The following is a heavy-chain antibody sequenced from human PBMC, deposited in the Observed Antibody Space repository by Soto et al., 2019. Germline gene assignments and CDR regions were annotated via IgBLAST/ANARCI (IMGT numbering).Heavy chain of an antibody. CDR3: ARSRGIAVAGPPNY. J-gene: IGHJ4*02. Sequence: QVQLVQSGAEVKKPGASVKVSCKASGYTFTGYYMHWVRQAPGQGLEWMGWINPNSGGTNYAQKFQGRVTLTRDTSISTAYMELRRLRSDDTAVYYCARSRGIAVAGPPNYWGQGTLVTVSS. CDR2: INPNSGGT. D-gene: IGHD6-19*01. CDR1: GYTFTGYY. V-gene: IGHV1-2*02.